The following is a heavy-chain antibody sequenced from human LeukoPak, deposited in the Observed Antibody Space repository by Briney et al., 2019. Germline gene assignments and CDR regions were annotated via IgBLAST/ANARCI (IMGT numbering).Heavy chain of an antibody. D-gene: IGHD3-22*01. Sequence: GASVKVSCKASGYTFTSYGISWVRQAPGQGLEWMGWISAYNGNTNYAQKLQGRVTMTTDTSTSTAYMELRSLRSDDTAVYYCARVDSDLYDSSGYYYWGDAFDIWGQGTMVTVSS. CDR2: ISAYNGNT. V-gene: IGHV1-18*01. CDR1: GYTFTSYG. J-gene: IGHJ3*02. CDR3: ARVDSDLYDSSGYYYWGDAFDI.